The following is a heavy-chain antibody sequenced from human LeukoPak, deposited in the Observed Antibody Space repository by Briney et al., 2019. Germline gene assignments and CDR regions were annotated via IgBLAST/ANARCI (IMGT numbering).Heavy chain of an antibody. CDR2: ISWNSGSI. D-gene: IGHD3-22*01. J-gene: IGHJ4*02. Sequence: GGSLRLSCAASGFTFDDYAMHWVRQAPGKGLEWVSGISWNSGSIGYADSVKGRFTISRDNAKNSLYLQMNSLRAEDTAVYYCARDRTTMIVDYWGQGTLVTVSS. CDR3: ARDRTTMIVDY. CDR1: GFTFDDYA. V-gene: IGHV3-9*01.